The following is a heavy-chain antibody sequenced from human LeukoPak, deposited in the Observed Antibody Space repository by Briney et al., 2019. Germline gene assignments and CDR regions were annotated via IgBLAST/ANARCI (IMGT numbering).Heavy chain of an antibody. D-gene: IGHD2-21*02. CDR1: GGTFTSYA. CDR2: IIPIFGTA. CDR3: ARVCGGDCYPFEGPHYYYYYGMDV. V-gene: IGHV1-69*13. J-gene: IGHJ6*02. Sequence: SVKVSCKASGGTFTSYAISWVRQAPGQGLEWMGGIIPIFGTANYAQKFQGRVTITADESTSTAYMELSSLRSEDTAVYYCARVCGGDCYPFEGPHYYYYYGMDVWGQGTTVTVSS.